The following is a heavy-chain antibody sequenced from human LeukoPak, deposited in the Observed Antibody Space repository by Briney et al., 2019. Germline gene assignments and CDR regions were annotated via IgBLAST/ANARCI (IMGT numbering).Heavy chain of an antibody. CDR2: ISGSGGST. CDR3: AKEVSSGWYLSLTLGY. V-gene: IGHV3-23*01. J-gene: IGHJ4*02. CDR1: GFTFSSYA. D-gene: IGHD6-19*01. Sequence: PGGSLRLSCAASGFTFSSYAMSWVRQAPGKGLEWVSAISGSGGSTYYADSVKGRFTISRDNSKNTLYLQMNSLRAEDTAVYYCAKEVSSGWYLSLTLGYWGQGTLVTVSS.